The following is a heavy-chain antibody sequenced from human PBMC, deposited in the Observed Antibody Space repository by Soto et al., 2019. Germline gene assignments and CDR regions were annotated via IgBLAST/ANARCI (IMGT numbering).Heavy chain of an antibody. V-gene: IGHV3-30*18. CDR3: AKDRSGPTGYYYGMDV. Sequence: PGGSLRLSCAASGFTFSSYGMHWVRQAPGKGLEWVAVISYDGSNKYYADSVKGRFTISRDNSKNTLYLQMNSLRAEDTAVYYCAKDRSGPTGYYYGMDVWGQGTTVTVSS. CDR1: GFTFSSYG. D-gene: IGHD3-3*01. CDR2: ISYDGSNK. J-gene: IGHJ6*02.